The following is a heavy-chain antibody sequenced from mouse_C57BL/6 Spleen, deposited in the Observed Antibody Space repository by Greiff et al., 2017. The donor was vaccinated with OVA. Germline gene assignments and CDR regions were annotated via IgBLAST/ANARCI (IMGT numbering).Heavy chain of an antibody. CDR2: IYPGSGST. CDR1: GYTFTSYW. Sequence: VQLQQPGAELVKPGASVKMSCTASGYTFTSYWITWVKQRPGQGLEWIGDIYPGSGSTNYNEKFKSKATLAVDTSSSTAYMQLSSLTSEDSAVYDSARRGENYFDYWGQGTTLTVSS. J-gene: IGHJ2*01. V-gene: IGHV1-55*01. CDR3: ARRGENYFDY.